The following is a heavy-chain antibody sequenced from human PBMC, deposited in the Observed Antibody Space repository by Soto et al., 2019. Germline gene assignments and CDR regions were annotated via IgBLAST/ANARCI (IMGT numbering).Heavy chain of an antibody. CDR2: IKSKVDSATT. Sequence: GSLRLSCAASGFTFSNAWMSWGRQAPGKGLEWVGRIKSKVDSATTDYAAPVKGRFSISRDDSRNTLYLQMNSLKIEDTAVYYCTTDDPINRNWGQGTLVTVSS. CDR1: GFTFSNAW. J-gene: IGHJ4*02. V-gene: IGHV3-15*01. CDR3: TTDDPINRN.